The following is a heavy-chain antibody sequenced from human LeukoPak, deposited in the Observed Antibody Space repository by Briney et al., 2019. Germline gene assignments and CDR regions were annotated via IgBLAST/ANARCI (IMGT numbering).Heavy chain of an antibody. Sequence: HPGGSLRLTCAASGFLFSSFEVNWVRQAPGKGLEWVSYISSSGITIYYADSVKGRFTISRDNAKNSLDLQMNSLTAEDTAVYYCAREMGGYPFDYWGQGTLVTVSS. CDR3: AREMGGYPFDY. V-gene: IGHV3-48*03. CDR2: ISSSGITI. J-gene: IGHJ4*02. D-gene: IGHD5-12*01. CDR1: GFLFSSFE.